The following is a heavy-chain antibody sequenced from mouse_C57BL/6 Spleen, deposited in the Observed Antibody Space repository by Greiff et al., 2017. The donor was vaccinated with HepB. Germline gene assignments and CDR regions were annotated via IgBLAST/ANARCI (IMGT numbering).Heavy chain of an antibody. V-gene: IGHV1-9*01. D-gene: IGHD2-3*01. CDR3: ANDGYYVLFAY. J-gene: IGHJ3*01. Sequence: QVQLQQSGAELMKPGASVKLSCKATGYTFTGYWIEWVKQRPGHGLEWIGEILPGSGRTNYNEKFKGRATLTADTSSKTAYMQLSSLTTEDSAIYYCANDGYYVLFAYWGQGTLVTVSA. CDR2: ILPGSGRT. CDR1: GYTFTGYW.